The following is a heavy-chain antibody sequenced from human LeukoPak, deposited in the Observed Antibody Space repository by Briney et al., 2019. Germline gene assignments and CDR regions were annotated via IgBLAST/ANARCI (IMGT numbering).Heavy chain of an antibody. CDR2: INPNSGGT. CDR1: GYTFTSYD. D-gene: IGHD5-18*01. J-gene: IGHJ4*02. V-gene: IGHV1-2*04. CDR3: ARDRGYSYGYPLDY. Sequence: ASVKVSCKASGYTFTSYDINWVRQATGQGLEWMGWINPNSGGTNYAQKFQGWVTMTRDTSISTAYMELSRLRSDDTAVYYCARDRGYSYGYPLDYWGQGTLVTVSS.